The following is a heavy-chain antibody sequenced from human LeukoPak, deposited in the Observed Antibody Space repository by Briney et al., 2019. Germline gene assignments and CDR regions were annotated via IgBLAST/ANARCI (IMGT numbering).Heavy chain of an antibody. V-gene: IGHV3-33*08. D-gene: IGHD7-27*01. Sequence: GRSLRLSCAASGFTFSSYAMHWVRQAPGKGLEWVAVIWYDGSNKYYADSVKGRFTISRDNSKNTLYLQMNSLRAEDTAVYYCATGVGPVSYYYYGMDVWGQGTTVTVSS. CDR2: IWYDGSNK. J-gene: IGHJ6*02. CDR1: GFTFSSYA. CDR3: ATGVGPVSYYYYGMDV.